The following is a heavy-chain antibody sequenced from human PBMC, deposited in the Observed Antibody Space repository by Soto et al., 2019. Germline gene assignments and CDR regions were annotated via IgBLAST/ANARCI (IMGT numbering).Heavy chain of an antibody. CDR1: GGSFSGYY. Sequence: QVQLQQWGAGLLKPSETLSLTCAVYGGSFSGYYWSWIRQPPGKGLEWIGEINPSGSTNYNPSLKSRVTISVDTSKNQFSLKLSSVTAAHTAVYYCARGPHYYGSGHRPYFDYWGQGTLVTVSS. V-gene: IGHV4-34*01. CDR2: INPSGST. CDR3: ARGPHYYGSGHRPYFDY. J-gene: IGHJ4*02. D-gene: IGHD3-10*01.